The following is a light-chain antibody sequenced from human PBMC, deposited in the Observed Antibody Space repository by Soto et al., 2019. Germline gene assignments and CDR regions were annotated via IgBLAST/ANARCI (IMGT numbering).Light chain of an antibody. CDR2: YDD. CDR1: SSNIGNNA. CDR3: AAWDDSLNGYV. J-gene: IGLJ1*01. V-gene: IGLV1-36*01. Sequence: QSVLTQPPSVSEAPRQRVTISCSGSSSNIGNNAVNWYQQLPGKAPKLLIYYDDLLPSGVSDRFSGSKSGTSASLAISGLQCEDEADYYCAAWDDSLNGYVFGTWTKRTVL.